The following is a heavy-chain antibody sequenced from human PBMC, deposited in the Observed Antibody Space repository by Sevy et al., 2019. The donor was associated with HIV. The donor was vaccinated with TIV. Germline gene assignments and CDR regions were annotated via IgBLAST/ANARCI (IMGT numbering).Heavy chain of an antibody. V-gene: IGHV3-23*01. D-gene: IGHD1-26*01. CDR3: AKNPGVGSYYYMDV. CDR1: AFTFSSYA. CDR2: ISGSGGTT. J-gene: IGHJ6*03. Sequence: GGSLRLSCAASAFTFSSYARSWVRQAPGKGLEWVSSISGSGGTTYYADSVKGRFTVSRDNSKNTLYLQINSLRVEDTAVYYCAKNPGVGSYYYMDVWGKGTTVTVSS.